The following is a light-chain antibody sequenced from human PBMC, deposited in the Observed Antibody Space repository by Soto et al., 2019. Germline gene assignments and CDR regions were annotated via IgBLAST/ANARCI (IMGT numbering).Light chain of an antibody. V-gene: IGKV3-11*01. J-gene: IGKJ4*01. Sequence: EIVLTQSPTTLSLSPGERATLSCRASQSVSTYLAWYQQKPGQAPRLVIYDVSNRATGIPARFSGSGSGTDFTLTISILDPEVSAFYYCQQRDTWFTFGGGTKVEIK. CDR1: QSVSTY. CDR3: QQRDTWFT. CDR2: DVS.